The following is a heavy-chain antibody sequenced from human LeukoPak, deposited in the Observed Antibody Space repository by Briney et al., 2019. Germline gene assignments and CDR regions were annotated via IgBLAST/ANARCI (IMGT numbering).Heavy chain of an antibody. V-gene: IGHV4-39*01. Sequence: SETLSLTCTASSGSISSTSYYWGWIRQPPGRGLEWIGGIIYSGNTYYNPSLKSRVTISVDTTKNQFSLKLTSVTAADTAVYFCVRHFHGSGYVVDLRGQGTLVTVSS. CDR3: VRHFHGSGYVVDL. CDR2: IIYSGNT. CDR1: SGSISSTSYY. D-gene: IGHD6-13*01. J-gene: IGHJ5*02.